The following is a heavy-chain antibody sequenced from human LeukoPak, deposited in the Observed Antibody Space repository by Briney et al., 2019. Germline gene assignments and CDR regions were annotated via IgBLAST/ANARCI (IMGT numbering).Heavy chain of an antibody. Sequence: PGGSLRLSCAASGFTFSSYGMQWVRQAPGKGWEWMTYIRYDGSNKYYADSVKGRFTISRDNSKNTLYLQMNSLRAEGTAVYYCAKGEKQLTFIRGYTFNSWGKGTMVTVSS. CDR2: IRYDGSNK. D-gene: IGHD3-10*01. J-gene: IGHJ3*02. CDR3: AKGEKQLTFIRGYTFNS. CDR1: GFTFSSYG. V-gene: IGHV3-30*02.